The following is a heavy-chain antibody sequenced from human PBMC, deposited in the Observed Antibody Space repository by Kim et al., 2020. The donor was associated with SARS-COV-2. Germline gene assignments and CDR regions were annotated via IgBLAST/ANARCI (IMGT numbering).Heavy chain of an antibody. J-gene: IGHJ6*02. Sequence: SETLSLTCAVYGGSFSGYYWSWIRQPPGKGLEWIGEINHSGSTNYNPSLKSRVTISVDTSKNQFSLKLSSVTAADTAVYYCARGYPRRGGSYSSSWPDYYYYGMDVWGQGTTVTVSS. CDR3: ARGYPRRGGSYSSSWPDYYYYGMDV. CDR2: INHSGST. V-gene: IGHV4-34*01. D-gene: IGHD6-13*01. CDR1: GGSFSGYY.